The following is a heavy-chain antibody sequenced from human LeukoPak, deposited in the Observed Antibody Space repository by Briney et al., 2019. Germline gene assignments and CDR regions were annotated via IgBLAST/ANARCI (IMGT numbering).Heavy chain of an antibody. CDR1: GFNFYNYA. D-gene: IGHD6-13*01. V-gene: IGHV3-23*01. CDR2: IGGSVGGT. CDR3: AKLRPYSNWYRCDCDY. Sequence: GGSLRLSCAASGFNFYNYAMLWVRQAPGKGLEWVAGIGGSVGGTYYADSVKGRFTISRDNSKNTLYLQMNSLRAEDTAVYYCAKLRPYSNWYRCDCDYWGRESWSPSPQ. J-gene: IGHJ4*02.